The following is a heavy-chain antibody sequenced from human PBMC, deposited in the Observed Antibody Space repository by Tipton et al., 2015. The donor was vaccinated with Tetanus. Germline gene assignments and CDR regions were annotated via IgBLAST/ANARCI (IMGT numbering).Heavy chain of an antibody. CDR2: IYPGDSST. V-gene: IGHV5-51*01. Sequence: QLVQSGGEVKKPGESLTISCKASGYNFATFWIGWVRQKPGKGLEWMGVIYPGDSSTIYSPSFQGLVTISVDKSINTTYLRWTSLKASDSAMYYCARQKGYWGQGTLVTVSS. J-gene: IGHJ4*02. CDR1: GYNFATFW. CDR3: ARQKGY.